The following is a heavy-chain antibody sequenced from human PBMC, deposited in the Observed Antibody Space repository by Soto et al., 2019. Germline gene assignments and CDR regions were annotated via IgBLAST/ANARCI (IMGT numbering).Heavy chain of an antibody. CDR1: GFTFSSYS. CDR2: ISSSSSYI. V-gene: IGHV3-21*01. J-gene: IGHJ6*02. CDR3: ARVATILSPDYYGMDV. Sequence: EVQLVESGGGLVEPGGSLRLSCAASGFTFSSYSMNWVRQAPGKGLEWVSSISSSSSYIYYADSVKGRFTISRDNAKNSLYLQMNSLRAEDTAVYYCARVATILSPDYYGMDVWGQGTTVTVSS. D-gene: IGHD3-3*01.